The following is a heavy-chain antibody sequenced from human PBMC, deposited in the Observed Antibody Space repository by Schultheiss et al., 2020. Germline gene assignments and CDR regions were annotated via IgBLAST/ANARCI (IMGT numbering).Heavy chain of an antibody. Sequence: SETLALTCAVYGGSFSGDYWSWIRQPPGKGLEWIGEINHSGSTNYNPSLKSRVTISVDTSKNQFSLKLSHVTAADTAVYYCARGRGVRYYYYGMDVWGQGTPVTVSS. CDR1: GGSFSGDY. J-gene: IGHJ6*02. CDR3: ARGRGVRYYYYGMDV. V-gene: IGHV4-34*01. CDR2: INHSGST. D-gene: IGHD3-10*01.